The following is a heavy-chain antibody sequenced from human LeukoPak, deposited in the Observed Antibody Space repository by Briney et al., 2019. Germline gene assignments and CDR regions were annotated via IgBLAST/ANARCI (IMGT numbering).Heavy chain of an antibody. V-gene: IGHV3-33*01. J-gene: IGHJ4*02. Sequence: GRSLRLSCAASGFNFNDSGMHWVRQAPGKGLEWVAVICYDGSEKYYADSVKGRLTISRDNSKNTLYLQMNSLRADDTAVYYCARDGYYGSGRPFDYWGQGALVSVSS. CDR3: ARDGYYGSGRPFDY. D-gene: IGHD3-10*01. CDR1: GFNFNDSG. CDR2: ICYDGSEK.